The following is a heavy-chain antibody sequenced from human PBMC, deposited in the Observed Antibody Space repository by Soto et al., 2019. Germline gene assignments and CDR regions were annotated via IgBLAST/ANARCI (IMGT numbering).Heavy chain of an antibody. CDR3: TSIDYYYDMDV. D-gene: IGHD3-16*02. J-gene: IGHJ6*02. Sequence: GGSLRLSCTASVFTFRSFRMIWVRQAPGKGLEWVAKIKRDGSEIDYVDSVKGRFTISRDNAKNALYLQMNSLRAEDTAVYYCTSIDYYYDMDVWGQGTTVTVSS. V-gene: IGHV3-7*03. CDR1: VFTFRSFR. CDR2: IKRDGSEI.